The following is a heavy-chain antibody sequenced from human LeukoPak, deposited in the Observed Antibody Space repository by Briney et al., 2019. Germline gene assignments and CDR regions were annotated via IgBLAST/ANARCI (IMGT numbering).Heavy chain of an antibody. Sequence: LRLSCAASGFTVSSNYMSWVRQHPGKGLEWIGYIYYSGSTYYNPSLKSRVTISVDTSKNQFSLKLSSVTAADTAVYYCARVWRYAFDIWGQGTMVTVSS. D-gene: IGHD3-3*01. CDR2: IYYSGST. J-gene: IGHJ3*02. CDR1: GFTVSSNY. V-gene: IGHV4-31*02. CDR3: ARVWRYAFDI.